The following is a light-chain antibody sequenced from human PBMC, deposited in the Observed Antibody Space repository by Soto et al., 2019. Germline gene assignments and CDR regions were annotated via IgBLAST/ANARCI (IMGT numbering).Light chain of an antibody. CDR1: QDISVY. Sequence: DIQMTQSPSSLSASVGDRVTITCRASQDISVYLAWYQQKPGKVPKLLIYSASTLQSGVPSRFSGSGSGTDFNLTISSLQPEDVATYYCQQFNTAPLTFGQGTRLEIK. V-gene: IGKV1-27*01. J-gene: IGKJ5*01. CDR2: SAS. CDR3: QQFNTAPLT.